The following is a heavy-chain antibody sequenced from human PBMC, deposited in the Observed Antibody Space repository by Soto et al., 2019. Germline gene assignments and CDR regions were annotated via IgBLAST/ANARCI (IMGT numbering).Heavy chain of an antibody. CDR2: ISSSSGYT. J-gene: IGHJ3*02. D-gene: IGHD6-19*01. CDR3: AREIGWYAFDI. CDR1: GFTLSDYY. Sequence: GGSLRLSCAASGFTLSDYYMSWIRQAPGKGLEWVSYISSSSGYTNYADSVKGRFTISRDNAKNSLYLQMNSLRAEDTAVYYCAREIGWYAFDIWGQGTMVTVSS. V-gene: IGHV3-11*06.